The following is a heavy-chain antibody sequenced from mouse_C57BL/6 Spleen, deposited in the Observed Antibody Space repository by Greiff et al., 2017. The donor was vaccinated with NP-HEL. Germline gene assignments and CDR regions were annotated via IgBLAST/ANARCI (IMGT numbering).Heavy chain of an antibody. CDR2: INPNNGGT. CDR3: ARGDYGSSYEGFFDY. V-gene: IGHV1-22*01. D-gene: IGHD1-1*01. CDR1: GYTFTDYN. Sequence: VQLKESGPELVKPGASVKMSCKASGYTFTDYNMHWVKQSHGKSLEWIGYINPNNGGTSYNQKFKGKATLTVNKSSSTAYMELRSLTSEDSAVYYCARGDYGSSYEGFFDYWGQGTTLTVSS. J-gene: IGHJ2*01.